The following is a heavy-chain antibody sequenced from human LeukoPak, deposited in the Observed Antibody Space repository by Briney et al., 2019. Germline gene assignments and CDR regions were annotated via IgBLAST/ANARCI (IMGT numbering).Heavy chain of an antibody. CDR1: GFTVSSNY. D-gene: IGHD2-8*01. CDR3: ASGTSRARCFDY. CDR2: IYSGGTT. Sequence: GGSLRLSCAASGFTVSSNYMNWVREAPGKGLEWGSVIYSGGTTYYSDSVKGRFTISRDNSKNTLYLQMNSLGAENTDVYYGASGTSRARCFDYWGQGTLVTVSS. J-gene: IGHJ4*02. V-gene: IGHV3-66*01.